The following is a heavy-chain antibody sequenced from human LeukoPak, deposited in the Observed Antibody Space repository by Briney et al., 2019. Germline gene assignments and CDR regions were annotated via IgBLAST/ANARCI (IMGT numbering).Heavy chain of an antibody. V-gene: IGHV3-21*01. Sequence: GGSLRLSCAASGFTFSSYSMNWVRQAPGKGLEWVSSISSSSYIYYADSVKGRFTISRDNAKNSLYLQMNSLRAEDTAVYYCARDLGLVRGVPTASDYWGQGTLVTVSS. D-gene: IGHD3-10*01. CDR2: ISSSSYI. CDR1: GFTFSSYS. CDR3: ARDLGLVRGVPTASDY. J-gene: IGHJ4*02.